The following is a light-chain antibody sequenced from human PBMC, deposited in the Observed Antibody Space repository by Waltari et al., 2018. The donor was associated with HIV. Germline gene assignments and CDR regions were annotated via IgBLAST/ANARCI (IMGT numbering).Light chain of an antibody. CDR2: GKN. V-gene: IGLV3-19*01. J-gene: IGLJ2*01. Sequence: SSELTQDPAASVALGQTGRITCQGDSLRNFYASWYQQKPGQAPVLVLYGKNNRPSGIPDRISGSSSGSTASLTITGTQAEDEADYYCNSRDSTTKRLIFGGGTKLTVL. CDR1: SLRNFY. CDR3: NSRDSTTKRLI.